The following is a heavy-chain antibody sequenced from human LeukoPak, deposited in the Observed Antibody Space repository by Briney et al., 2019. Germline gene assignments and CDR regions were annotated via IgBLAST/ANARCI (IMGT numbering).Heavy chain of an antibody. CDR1: GFTFSSYS. D-gene: IGHD4-23*01. J-gene: IGHJ4*02. Sequence: KSGGSLRLSCAASGFTFSSYSMNWVRQAPGKGLEWVSSISSSSSYIYYADSVKGRFTISRDNAKNSLYLQMNSLRAEDTAVYYCARARIGGNSGRFDYWGQGTLVTVSS. CDR2: ISSSSSYI. V-gene: IGHV3-21*01. CDR3: ARARIGGNSGRFDY.